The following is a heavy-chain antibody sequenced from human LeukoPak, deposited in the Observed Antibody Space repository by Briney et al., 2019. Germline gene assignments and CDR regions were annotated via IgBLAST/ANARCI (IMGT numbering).Heavy chain of an antibody. V-gene: IGHV4-30-4*01. J-gene: IGHJ5*02. CDR1: GGPISSGDYH. CDR2: IYYSGST. Sequence: QTSETLSLTCTVSGGPISSGDYHWSWIRQPPGKGLEWIGYIYYSGSTYYNPSLKSRVTISVDTSKNQFSLKLSSVTAADTAVYYCARDGWFGELFWFHTWGQGTLVTVSS. D-gene: IGHD3-10*01. CDR3: ARDGWFGELFWFHT.